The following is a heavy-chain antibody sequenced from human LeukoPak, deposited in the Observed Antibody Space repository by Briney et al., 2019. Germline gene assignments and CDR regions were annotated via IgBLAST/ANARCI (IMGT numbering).Heavy chain of an antibody. V-gene: IGHV3-23*01. CDR3: ANRLGGSNTGEFDY. D-gene: IGHD2/OR15-2a*01. Sequence: PGGSLRLSCEASGFTFSSYAMSWVRQAPGKGLEWVSAISGSGGSTYYADSVKGRFTISRDNSKNTLYLQMNSLRAEDTAVYYCANRLGGSNTGEFDYWGQGTLVTVSS. J-gene: IGHJ4*02. CDR2: ISGSGGST. CDR1: GFTFSSYA.